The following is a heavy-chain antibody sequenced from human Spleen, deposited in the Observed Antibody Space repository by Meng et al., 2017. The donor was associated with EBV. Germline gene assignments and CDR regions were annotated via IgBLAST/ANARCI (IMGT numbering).Heavy chain of an antibody. D-gene: IGHD1-14*01. Sequence: EGQLVESGGALVQPGGSLRLSCATFGFTFSGYWMHWVRQTPGKGLVWVSRTNEYGTITNYADSVKGRFTISRDNAKNTLYLQMNSLRAEDTALYYCSRDLAGSDDYWGQGTLVTVSS. CDR1: GFTFSGYW. J-gene: IGHJ4*02. CDR2: TNEYGTIT. CDR3: SRDLAGSDDY. V-gene: IGHV3-74*01.